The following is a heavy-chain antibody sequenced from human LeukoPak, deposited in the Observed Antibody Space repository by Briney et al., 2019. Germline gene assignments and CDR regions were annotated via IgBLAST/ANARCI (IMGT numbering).Heavy chain of an antibody. D-gene: IGHD3-3*01. CDR2: IYTSGST. CDR1: GGSISSYY. CDR3: ARETITIFGVVIIYYFDY. Sequence: SETLSLTCTVSGGSISSYYWSWIRQPAGKGLEWIGRIYTSGSTNYNPSLKSRVTISVDTSKNQFSLKLSSVTAADTAVYYCARETITIFGVVIIYYFDYWGQGTLVTVSS. J-gene: IGHJ4*02. V-gene: IGHV4-4*07.